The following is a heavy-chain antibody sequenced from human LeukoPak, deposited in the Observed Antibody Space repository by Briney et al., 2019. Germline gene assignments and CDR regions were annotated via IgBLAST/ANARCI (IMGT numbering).Heavy chain of an antibody. CDR2: IRYDGSNK. J-gene: IGHJ4*02. CDR3: AKDWGEYSSHNFDY. D-gene: IGHD6-6*01. Sequence: GGSLRLSCAASGFTFSSYGMHWVRQAPGKGLEWVAFIRYDGSNKYYADSVKGRFTISRDNSKNTLYLQMNSLRAEDTAVYYCAKDWGEYSSHNFDYWGQGTLVTVSS. V-gene: IGHV3-30*02. CDR1: GFTFSSYG.